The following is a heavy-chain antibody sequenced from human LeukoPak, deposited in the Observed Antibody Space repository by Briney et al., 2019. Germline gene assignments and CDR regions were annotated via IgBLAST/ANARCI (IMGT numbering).Heavy chain of an antibody. CDR1: GVSISPYY. V-gene: IGHV4-4*09. J-gene: IGHJ3*01. CDR2: IHTSGSN. Sequence: SETLSLTCAVSGVSISPYYWTWIRQPPGKGLEWIGYIHTSGSNNQYPSLKSRVTISVDKSKNHFSLRLTSVTAADTAVYYCARLSAAVHLGAFDLWGQGTMVTVSS. D-gene: IGHD2-2*01. CDR3: ARLSAAVHLGAFDL.